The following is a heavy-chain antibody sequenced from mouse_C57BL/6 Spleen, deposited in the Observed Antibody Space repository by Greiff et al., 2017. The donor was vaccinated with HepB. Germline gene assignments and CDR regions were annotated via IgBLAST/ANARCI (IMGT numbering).Heavy chain of an antibody. Sequence: EVKLMESGGGLVQPGGSLKLSCAASGFTFSDYYMYWVRQTPEKRLEWVAYISNGGGSTYYPDTVKGRFTISRDNAKNTLYLQMSRLKSEDTAMYYCARHREITTVERYFDVWGTGTTVTVSS. J-gene: IGHJ1*03. V-gene: IGHV5-12*01. CDR2: ISNGGGST. CDR3: ARHREITTVERYFDV. CDR1: GFTFSDYY. D-gene: IGHD1-1*01.